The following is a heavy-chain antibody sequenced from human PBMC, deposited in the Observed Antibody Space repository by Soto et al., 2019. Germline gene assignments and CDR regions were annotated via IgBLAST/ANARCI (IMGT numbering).Heavy chain of an antibody. V-gene: IGHV4-39*01. CDR3: ARPRHSSWWGWFDP. D-gene: IGHD2-8*02. CDR1: GGSISSSSYY. CDR2: IYYSGST. J-gene: IGHJ5*02. Sequence: SETLSLTCTVSGGSISSSSYYWGWIRQPPGKGLEWIGSIYYSGSTYYNPSLKSRVTISVDTSKNQFSLKLSSVTAADTAVYYCARPRHSSWWGWFDPWGQGTLVTVSS.